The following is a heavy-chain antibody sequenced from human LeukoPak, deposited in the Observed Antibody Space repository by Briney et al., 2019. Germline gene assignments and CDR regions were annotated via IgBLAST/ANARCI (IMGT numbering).Heavy chain of an antibody. J-gene: IGHJ6*03. Sequence: GASVKVSCKASGYTFTSYDINWVRQATGQGLEWMGRMNPNSGNTGYAQKFQGRVTMTRNTSISTVYMELSRLRSEDTAVDYCARGRSSSWYPPYCYYYCMDFWGKGTTVTISS. CDR3: ARGRSSSWYPPYCYYYCMDF. V-gene: IGHV1-8*01. CDR1: GYTFTSYD. CDR2: MNPNSGNT. D-gene: IGHD6-13*01.